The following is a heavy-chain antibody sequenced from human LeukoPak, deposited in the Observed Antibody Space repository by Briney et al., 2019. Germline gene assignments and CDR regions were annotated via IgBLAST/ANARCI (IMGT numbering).Heavy chain of an antibody. J-gene: IGHJ4*02. V-gene: IGHV1-69*04. D-gene: IGHD3-10*01. CDR2: IIPILGIA. Sequence: SVKVSCKASGGTFSSYAISWVRQAPGQVLEWMGRIIPILGIANYAQKFQGRVTITADKSTSTAYMELSSLRSEDTAVYYCARDLDRYYYGSADPYWGQGTLVTVSS. CDR1: GGTFSSYA. CDR3: ARDLDRYYYGSADPY.